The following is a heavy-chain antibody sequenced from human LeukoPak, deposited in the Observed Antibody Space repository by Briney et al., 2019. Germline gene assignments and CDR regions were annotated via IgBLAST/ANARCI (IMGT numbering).Heavy chain of an antibody. J-gene: IGHJ4*02. D-gene: IGHD1-26*01. Sequence: ASVKVSCKVSGYTLSELSMHWVRQSPGKGLEWMGGFVPEDGETIYAQKFQGRVTMTEDTSTDTAYMELSSLRSEDTAVYYCATVELPRLGPFDYWGQGTLVTVSS. CDR3: ATVELPRLGPFDY. CDR2: FVPEDGET. V-gene: IGHV1-24*01. CDR1: GYTLSELS.